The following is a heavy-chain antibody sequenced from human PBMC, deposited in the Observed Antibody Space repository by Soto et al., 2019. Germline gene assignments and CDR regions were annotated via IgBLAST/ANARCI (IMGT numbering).Heavy chain of an antibody. CDR1: GGTFSSYT. CDR3: AGRITMVRGVIINDY. Sequence: SVKVSCKASGGTFSSYTISWVRQAPGQGLEWMGRIIPILGIANYAQKFQGRVTITADKSTSTAYMELSSLRSEDTAVYYCAGRITMVRGVIINDYWGQGTLVTVSS. J-gene: IGHJ4*02. V-gene: IGHV1-69*02. D-gene: IGHD3-10*01. CDR2: IIPILGIA.